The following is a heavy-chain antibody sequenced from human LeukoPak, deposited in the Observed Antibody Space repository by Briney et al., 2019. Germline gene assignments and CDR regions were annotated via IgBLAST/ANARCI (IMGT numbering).Heavy chain of an antibody. Sequence: PGGSLRLSCAASGFTFSDYYMSWIRQAPGKGLEWVSYISSCGSTIYYADSVKGRFTISRDNAKNSLYLQMNSLRAEDAAVYYCARQIRDDYGVDYWGQGTLVTVPS. CDR2: ISSCGSTI. D-gene: IGHD4-17*01. J-gene: IGHJ4*02. CDR3: ARQIRDDYGVDY. V-gene: IGHV3-11*04. CDR1: GFTFSDYY.